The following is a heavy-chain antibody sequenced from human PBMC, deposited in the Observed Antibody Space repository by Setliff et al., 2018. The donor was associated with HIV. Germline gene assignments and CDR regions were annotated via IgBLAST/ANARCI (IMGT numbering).Heavy chain of an antibody. CDR2: IYTSGST. CDR1: GGSISSGSYY. J-gene: IGHJ4*02. D-gene: IGHD1-26*01. CDR3: ARGILVDPTRFDY. Sequence: PSETLSLTCTVSGGSISSGSYYWSWTRQSAGKGLEWIGRIYTSGSTKYNPSFESRVTLSADTSKTQFYLKLTSVTAADTSVYYCARGILVDPTRFDYWGQGTQVTVSS. V-gene: IGHV4-61*02.